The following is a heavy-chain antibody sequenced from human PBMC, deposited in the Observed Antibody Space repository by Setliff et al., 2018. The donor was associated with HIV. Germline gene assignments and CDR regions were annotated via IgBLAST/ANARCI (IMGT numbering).Heavy chain of an antibody. CDR3: ARIVRWELVATSTFFYYYMDV. Sequence: PSETLSLTCTVSGASISSSSHHWAWICQPPGKGLEYIGNIYYTGSTHHSPSLESRVATSVDTSKNQFSLKLSSVTAADTAVYYCARIVRWELVATSTFFYYYMDVWGKGTTVTVSS. D-gene: IGHD1-26*01. CDR2: IYYTGST. J-gene: IGHJ6*03. CDR1: GASISSSSHH. V-gene: IGHV4-39*01.